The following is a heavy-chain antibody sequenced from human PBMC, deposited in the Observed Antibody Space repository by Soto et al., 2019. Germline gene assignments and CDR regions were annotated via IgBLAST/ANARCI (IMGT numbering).Heavy chain of an antibody. CDR3: ASRDGYKPFDY. CDR1: GLMFSGYA. J-gene: IGHJ4*02. Sequence: PGGSLRLSCAASGLMFSGYAMSWVRQTPTKGLEWVSAISGSGASTYYADSVKGRFTISRDNSKNTLYLQMTSLRAEDTALYYCASRDGYKPFDYWAREPWSPSPQ. V-gene: IGHV3-23*01. CDR2: ISGSGAST. D-gene: IGHD5-12*01.